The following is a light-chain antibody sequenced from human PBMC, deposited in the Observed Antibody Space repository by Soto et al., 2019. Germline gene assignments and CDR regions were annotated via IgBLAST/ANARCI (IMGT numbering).Light chain of an antibody. V-gene: IGKV1-39*01. J-gene: IGKJ1*01. CDR1: QGISSY. Sequence: DIQMTQSPSSLSASVGDRVTITCRASQGISSYLNWYQEKPGKAPQLLIYAASNLHSGVPSRFSGSGSGTDFTLTFSSLQPEDFAIYYCQQTYSLPWTFGQGTKVEIK. CDR2: AAS. CDR3: QQTYSLPWT.